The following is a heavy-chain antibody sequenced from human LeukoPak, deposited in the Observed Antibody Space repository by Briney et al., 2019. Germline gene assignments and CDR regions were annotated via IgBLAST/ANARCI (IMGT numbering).Heavy chain of an antibody. CDR2: ISGSGGST. CDR1: GFTFSSYA. V-gene: IGHV3-23*01. CDR3: AKDLVVVPAAYQLNWFDT. J-gene: IGHJ5*02. Sequence: GGSLRLSRAASGFTFSSYAMSWVRQAPGKGLEWVSAISGSGGSTYYADSVKGRFTISRDNSKNTLYLQMNSLRAEDTAVYYCAKDLVVVPAAYQLNWFDTWGQGTLVTVSS. D-gene: IGHD2-2*01.